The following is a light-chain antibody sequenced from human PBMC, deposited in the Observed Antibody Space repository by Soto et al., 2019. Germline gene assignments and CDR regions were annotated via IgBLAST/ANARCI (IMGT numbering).Light chain of an antibody. Sequence: DIQMTQSPSSLSASVGDRDTITCRASQGISNYLSWYQQKTGKVPSLLIYAASTLQSGVPSLFSGSGSWPAFILTISSLQPEDVATYYCQKYDSVPFTFGPGTKVDFK. J-gene: IGKJ3*01. CDR3: QKYDSVPFT. CDR2: AAS. V-gene: IGKV1-27*01. CDR1: QGISNY.